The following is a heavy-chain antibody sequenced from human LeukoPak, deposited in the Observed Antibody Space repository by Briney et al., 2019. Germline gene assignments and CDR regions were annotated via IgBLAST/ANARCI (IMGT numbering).Heavy chain of an antibody. CDR1: GYIFTSYW. CDR2: IYPGDSAT. D-gene: IGHD2-15*01. J-gene: IGHJ5*02. Sequence: RGESLLICCKCAGYIFTSYWIGVVRPLPGEGQEVMLIIYPGDSATGYRQSLQGQVTASADNSISPAYLQWRSLKASDTAMYYCARRDCSGGSCYTQNWFDPWGQGTLVTVSS. CDR3: ARRDCSGGSCYTQNWFDP. V-gene: IGHV5-51*01.